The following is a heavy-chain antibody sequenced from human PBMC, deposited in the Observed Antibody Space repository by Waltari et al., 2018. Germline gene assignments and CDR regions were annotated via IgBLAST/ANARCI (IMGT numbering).Heavy chain of an antibody. D-gene: IGHD3-16*01. V-gene: IGHV1-69*05. Sequence: QVQLVQSGAEVKKPGSSVKVSRRASGGPFSSYAVSWVRQAPGQGLEWRGRITPIFGTANYAQKVQGRVTINTDESTSTAYMELSSLGSEDTAVYYCALTPGWGNGMDVWGQGTTVTVSS. CDR1: GGPFSSYA. J-gene: IGHJ6*02. CDR3: ALTPGWGNGMDV. CDR2: ITPIFGTA.